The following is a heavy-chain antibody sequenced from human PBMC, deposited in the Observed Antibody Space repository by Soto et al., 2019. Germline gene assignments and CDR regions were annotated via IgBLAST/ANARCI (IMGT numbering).Heavy chain of an antibody. V-gene: IGHV3-23*01. CDR1: GFTFSNYW. Sequence: GGSLRLSCAASGFTFSNYWTHWLRQAPGKGLEWVSSLGGNGGSPQYADSVKGRFTISRDSSQNTLYLQMYSLRAEDTAVYYCAKAQDNSAWYYFDFWGQGTQVTVPQ. D-gene: IGHD6-19*01. CDR2: LGGNGGSP. CDR3: AKAQDNSAWYYFDF. J-gene: IGHJ4*02.